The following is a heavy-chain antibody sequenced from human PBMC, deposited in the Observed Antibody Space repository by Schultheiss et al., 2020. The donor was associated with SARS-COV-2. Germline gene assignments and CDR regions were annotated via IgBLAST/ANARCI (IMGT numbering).Heavy chain of an antibody. CDR1: GGSFSGYY. Sequence: SQTLSLTCAVYGGSFSGYYWSWIRQPPGKGLEWIGEINHSGSTNYNPSLKSRVTISVDTSKNQFSLKLSSVTAADTAVYYCARDGNYGRNWFDPWGQGTLVTVSS. CDR2: INHSGST. CDR3: ARDGNYGRNWFDP. V-gene: IGHV4-34*01. J-gene: IGHJ5*02. D-gene: IGHD4-17*01.